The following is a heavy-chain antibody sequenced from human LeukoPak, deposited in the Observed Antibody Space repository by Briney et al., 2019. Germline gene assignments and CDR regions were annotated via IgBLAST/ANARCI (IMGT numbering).Heavy chain of an antibody. J-gene: IGHJ4*02. Sequence: SGTLSLTCAVSGGSISSSNWWSWVRQPPGKGLEWIGEIYHSGSTNYNPSLKSRVTISVDKSKNQFSLKLSSVTAADTAVYYCASFGIAAAGTGYYFDYWGQGTLVTVSS. CDR1: GGSISSSNW. V-gene: IGHV4-4*02. CDR3: ASFGIAAAGTGYYFDY. D-gene: IGHD6-13*01. CDR2: IYHSGST.